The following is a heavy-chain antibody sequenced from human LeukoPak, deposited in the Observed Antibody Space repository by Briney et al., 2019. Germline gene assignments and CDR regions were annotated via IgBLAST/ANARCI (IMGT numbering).Heavy chain of an antibody. CDR2: RSYTGIT. J-gene: IGHJ4*02. Sequence: PSETLSLTCSVSGGSIRISNYFWGWIRQPPGKGLEWIASRSYTGITNYHSSLESRISVSVETSKSQFSLRLTSLTAADTAVYYCAFSGWFWGAFDYWGQGILVTVSS. V-gene: IGHV4-39*01. D-gene: IGHD6-19*01. CDR3: AFSGWFWGAFDY. CDR1: GGSIRISNYF.